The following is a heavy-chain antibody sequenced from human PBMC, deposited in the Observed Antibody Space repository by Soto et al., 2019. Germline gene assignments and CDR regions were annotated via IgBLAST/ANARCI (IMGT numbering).Heavy chain of an antibody. CDR2: IYWDDDK. CDR3: VQSRCGGDCLQSYSSHSYYGLDV. D-gene: IGHD2-21*02. CDR1: GLSLSTTGVG. J-gene: IGHJ6*02. V-gene: IGHV2-5*02. Sequence: QITLKESGPTLVKPTQTLTLTCTFSGLSLSTTGVGVGWIRQPPGKALEWLALIYWDDDKRYSPSLKSRLTITKDTSQNQVVLTMTNMDPVATATYYCVQSRCGGDCLQSYSSHSYYGLDVWGQGTTVTVSS.